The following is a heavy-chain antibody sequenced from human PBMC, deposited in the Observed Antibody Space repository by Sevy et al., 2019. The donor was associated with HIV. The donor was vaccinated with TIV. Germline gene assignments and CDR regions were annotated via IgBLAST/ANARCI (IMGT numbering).Heavy chain of an antibody. J-gene: IGHJ6*02. CDR3: ARDRGRVIAAAGHYGMDV. D-gene: IGHD6-13*01. Sequence: ASVKVSCKASGGTFSSYAISWVRQAPGQGLEWMGGIIPIFGTANYAQKFQGRVTITAVESTSTAYMELSSLRSEDTAVYYCARDRGRVIAAAGHYGMDVWGQGTTVTVSS. CDR2: IIPIFGTA. CDR1: GGTFSSYA. V-gene: IGHV1-69*13.